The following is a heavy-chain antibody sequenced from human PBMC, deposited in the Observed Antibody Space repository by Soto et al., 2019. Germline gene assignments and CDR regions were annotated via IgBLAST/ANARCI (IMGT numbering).Heavy chain of an antibody. CDR3: AREEMYSSSWYPDY. J-gene: IGHJ4*02. CDR2: IGTAGDT. CDR1: GFTFSSYD. D-gene: IGHD6-13*01. V-gene: IGHV3-13*04. Sequence: GGSLRLSCAASGFTFSSYDMHWVRQATGKGLEWVSAIGTAGDTYYADSMKGRFTISRDNAKNSLYLQMNSLRAEDTAVYYRAREEMYSSSWYPDYWGQGTQVTVSS.